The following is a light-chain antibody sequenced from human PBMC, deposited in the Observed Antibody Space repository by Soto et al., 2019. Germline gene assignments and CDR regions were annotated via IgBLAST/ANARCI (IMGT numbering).Light chain of an antibody. CDR3: QQYGNWPPLT. J-gene: IGKJ1*01. V-gene: IGKV3-15*01. CDR2: RAS. CDR1: QSLSDN. Sequence: ILMTQPPDILAVSPGETVTLSCRASQSLSDNLAWYQQKPGQAPRLLIFRASSRASGVLARFSGGGSGTEFTLTIITLQSEDYAVYYCQQYGNWPPLTFGPGTKVDIK.